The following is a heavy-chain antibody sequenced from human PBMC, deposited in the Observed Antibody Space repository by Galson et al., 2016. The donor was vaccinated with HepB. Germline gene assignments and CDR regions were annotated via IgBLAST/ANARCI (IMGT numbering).Heavy chain of an antibody. CDR2: IYYSGST. D-gene: IGHD4-23*01. CDR3: ARDLYGGNVR. J-gene: IGHJ4*02. V-gene: IGHV4-61*08. Sequence: LVKPTQTLTLTCTVSGFSLSTSGMCVSWIRQPPGKGLEWIGYIYYSGSTNYNPTLKSRVTISVDTSKNQFFLKLSSVTAADTAVYYCARDLYGGNVRWGQGTLVTVSS. CDR1: GFSLSTSGMC.